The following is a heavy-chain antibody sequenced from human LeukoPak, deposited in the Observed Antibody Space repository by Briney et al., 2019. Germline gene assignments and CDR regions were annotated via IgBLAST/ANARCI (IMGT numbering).Heavy chain of an antibody. CDR2: INTNTGNP. D-gene: IGHD5-18*01. V-gene: IGHV7-4-1*02. CDR3: GRDPRLGIRGYTYGYIDY. CDR1: GYTFNRYG. J-gene: IGHJ4*02. Sequence: GASVKVSCKASGYTFNRYGMNWVRQAPGQGLEWMGWINTNTGNPTYAQGFTGRYVFSLDTSVSTAYLQISGLTADDTAVYFCGRDPRLGIRGYTYGYIDYWGQGTLVTVSS.